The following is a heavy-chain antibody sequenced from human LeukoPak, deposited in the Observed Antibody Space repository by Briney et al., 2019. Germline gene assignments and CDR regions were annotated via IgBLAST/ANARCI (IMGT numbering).Heavy chain of an antibody. Sequence: GGSLRLSCAASGFTFSYYAMNWVRQAPGKGLEWVSSISTRSTYIYYADSLKGRFTISRDNAENSLYLQMNSLRAEDTAVYYCARVTYGSGTYGAFDYWGQGTLVTVSS. CDR2: ISTRSTYI. J-gene: IGHJ4*02. D-gene: IGHD3-10*01. V-gene: IGHV3-21*04. CDR1: GFTFSYYA. CDR3: ARVTYGSGTYGAFDY.